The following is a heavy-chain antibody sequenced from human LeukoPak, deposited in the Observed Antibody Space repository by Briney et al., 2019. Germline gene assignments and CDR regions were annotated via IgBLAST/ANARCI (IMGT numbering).Heavy chain of an antibody. J-gene: IGHJ3*02. CDR2: ISGSGGST. Sequence: GGSLRLSCAASGFTFSSYAMSWVRQAPGKGLEWVSAISGSGGSTYYADSVKGRFTISRDNGKNSLYLQMNSLRAEDTAVYYCARDKNGYCSGGSCYSPDAFDIWGQGTMVTVSS. V-gene: IGHV3-23*01. CDR1: GFTFSSYA. D-gene: IGHD2-15*01. CDR3: ARDKNGYCSGGSCYSPDAFDI.